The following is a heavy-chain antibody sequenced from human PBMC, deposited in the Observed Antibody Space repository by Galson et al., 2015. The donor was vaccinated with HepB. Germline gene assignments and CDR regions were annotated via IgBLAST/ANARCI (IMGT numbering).Heavy chain of an antibody. D-gene: IGHD3-3*01. V-gene: IGHV3-21*01. Sequence: SLRLSCAASGFTFSSYSMNWVRQAPGKGLEWVSSISSSSSYIYYADSVKGRFTISRDNAKNSLYLQMNSLRAEDTAVYYCARDLHGSGYYGADDFDYWGQGTLVTVSS. CDR1: GFTFSSYS. CDR2: ISSSSSYI. CDR3: ARDLHGSGYYGADDFDY. J-gene: IGHJ4*02.